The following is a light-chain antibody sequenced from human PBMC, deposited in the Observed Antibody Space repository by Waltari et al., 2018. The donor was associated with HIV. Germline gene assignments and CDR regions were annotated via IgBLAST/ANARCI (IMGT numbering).Light chain of an antibody. V-gene: IGKV4-1*01. CDR1: RTVLSESDNRNY. J-gene: IGKJ4*01. CDR2: WAS. Sequence: DIVMTQSPESLTVSLGARATIHCRASRTVLSESDNRNYLAWYQQKPGQSPKWIIYWASTRQSGVPNRFSASGSGTNFSLTISSLQAEDVALYYCQQYFTVRPTFGGGTKVEI. CDR3: QQYFTVRPT.